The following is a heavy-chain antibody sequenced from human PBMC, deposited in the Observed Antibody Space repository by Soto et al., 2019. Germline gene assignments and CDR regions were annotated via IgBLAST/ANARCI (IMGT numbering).Heavy chain of an antibody. CDR3: ATVNYGSGSYYFDY. CDR2: FDPEDGET. D-gene: IGHD3-10*01. V-gene: IGHV1-24*01. Sequence: ASVKVSCKVSGYTLTELSMHWVRQAPGKGLEWMGGFDPEDGETIYAQKFQGRVTMTEDTSTDTAYMELSSLRSEDTAVYYCATVNYGSGSYYFDYWGQGTLVTVSS. CDR1: GYTLTELS. J-gene: IGHJ4*02.